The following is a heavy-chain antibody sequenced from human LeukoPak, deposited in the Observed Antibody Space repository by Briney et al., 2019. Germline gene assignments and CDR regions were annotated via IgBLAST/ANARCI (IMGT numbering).Heavy chain of an antibody. V-gene: IGHV1-69*05. D-gene: IGHD6-19*01. J-gene: IGHJ6*03. CDR3: ASYSSGWSYYSYMDV. CDR1: GGTFSSYA. Sequence: SSVKVSCKASGGTFSSYAISWVRQAPGQGLEWMGRIIPIFGTANYAQKFQGRVTITTDESTSTAYMELSSLRSEDTAVYYCASYSSGWSYYSYMDVWGKGTTVTVSS. CDR2: IIPIFGTA.